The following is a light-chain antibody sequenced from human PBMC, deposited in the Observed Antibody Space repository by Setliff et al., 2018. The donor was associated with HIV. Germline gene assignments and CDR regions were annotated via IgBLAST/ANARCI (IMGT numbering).Light chain of an antibody. CDR2: STN. Sequence: QTVVTQEPAFSVSPGGTVTLTCGLTSGSVSTSNYPSWYQQTPGQAPRTLIYSTNIRSSGVPDRFSGSIVGNKAALTIAGAQADDESDYFCLLYLSSGNYVFGTGTKVTVL. V-gene: IGLV8-61*01. J-gene: IGLJ1*01. CDR1: SGSVSTSNY. CDR3: LLYLSSGNYV.